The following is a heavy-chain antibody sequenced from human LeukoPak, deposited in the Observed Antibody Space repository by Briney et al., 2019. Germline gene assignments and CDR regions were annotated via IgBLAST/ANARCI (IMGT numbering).Heavy chain of an antibody. V-gene: IGHV4-59*01. D-gene: IGHD3-3*01. CDR2: IYYSGST. CDR3: ARVTYYDFWSGYYYYYYYMDV. Sequence: SETLFLTCTVSGGSISSYYWSWIRQPPGKGLEWIGYIYYSGSTNYNPSLKSRVTISVDTSKNQFSLKLSSVTAADTAVYYCARVTYYDFWSGYYYYYYYMDVWGKGTTVTVSS. J-gene: IGHJ6*03. CDR1: GGSISSYY.